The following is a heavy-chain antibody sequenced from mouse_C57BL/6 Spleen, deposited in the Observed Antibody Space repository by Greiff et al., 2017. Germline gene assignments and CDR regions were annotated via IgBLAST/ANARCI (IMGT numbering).Heavy chain of an antibody. Sequence: EVQLQQSGAELVRPGASVKLSCTASGFNIKDDYMHWVKQRPEQGLEWIGWIDPENGDPEYASKFQGKATITADPSSNTAYLQLSSLTSEDTAVYYCTAITTVVATRGDYWGQGTTLTVSS. CDR1: GFNIKDDY. CDR3: TAITTVVATRGDY. J-gene: IGHJ2*01. CDR2: IDPENGDP. D-gene: IGHD1-1*01. V-gene: IGHV14-4*01.